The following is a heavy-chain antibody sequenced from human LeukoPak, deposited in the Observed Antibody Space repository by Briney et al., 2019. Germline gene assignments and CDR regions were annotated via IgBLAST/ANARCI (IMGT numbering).Heavy chain of an antibody. J-gene: IGHJ4*02. CDR3: AGDGGWPNNEYYFDY. V-gene: IGHV4-4*02. Sequence: PSGTLSLTCAVPGGSISSSNWWSWVRQPPGKGLEWIGEIYHSGSTNYNPSLKSRVTISVDKSKNQFSLKLSSVTAADTAVYYCAGDGGWPNNEYYFDYWGQGTLVTVSS. CDR1: GGSISSSNW. CDR2: IYHSGST. D-gene: IGHD6-19*01.